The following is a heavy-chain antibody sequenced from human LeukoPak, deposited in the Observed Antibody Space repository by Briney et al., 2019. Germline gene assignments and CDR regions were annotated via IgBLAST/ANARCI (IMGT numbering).Heavy chain of an antibody. V-gene: IGHV4-39*07. D-gene: IGHD5-12*01. CDR2: IYYSGST. Sequence: MPSETLSLTCTVSGGSISSSSYYWGWIRQPPGKGLERIGSIYYSGSTNYNPSLKSRVTISVDTSKNQFSLKLSSVTAADTAVYYCARGAGLRTHPDYWGQGTLVTVSS. CDR3: ARGAGLRTHPDY. CDR1: GGSISSSSYY. J-gene: IGHJ4*02.